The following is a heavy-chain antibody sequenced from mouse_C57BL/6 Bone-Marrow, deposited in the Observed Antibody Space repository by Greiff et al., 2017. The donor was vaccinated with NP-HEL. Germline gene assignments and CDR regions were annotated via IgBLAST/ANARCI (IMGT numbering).Heavy chain of an antibody. CDR2: INPSNGGT. CDR3: ARYDGYYVFFAY. CDR1: GYTFTSYW. D-gene: IGHD2-3*01. V-gene: IGHV1-53*01. J-gene: IGHJ3*01. Sequence: QVQLQQPGTELVKPGASVRLSCKASGYTFTSYWMHWVKQRPGQGLEWIGNINPSNGGTNYNEKFKSKATLTVDKSSSTAYMQLSSLTSEDSAVYYCARYDGYYVFFAYWGQGTLVTVSA.